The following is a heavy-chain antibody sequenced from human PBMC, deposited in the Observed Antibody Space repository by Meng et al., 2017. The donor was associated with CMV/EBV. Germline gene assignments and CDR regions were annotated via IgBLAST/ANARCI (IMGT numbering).Heavy chain of an antibody. V-gene: IGHV1-3*01. CDR2: INAGNGNT. CDR3: ARDFSWDSSGYHY. Sequence: ASVYTFPSYAMHWVRQAPGQRLEWMGWINAGNGNTKYSQKFQGRVTITRDTSASTAYMELSSLRSEDTAVYYCARDFSWDSSGYHYWGQGTLVTVSS. J-gene: IGHJ4*02. CDR1: VYTFPSYA. D-gene: IGHD3-22*01.